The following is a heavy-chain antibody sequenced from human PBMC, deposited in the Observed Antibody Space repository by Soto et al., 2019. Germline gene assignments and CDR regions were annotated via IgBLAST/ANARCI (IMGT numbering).Heavy chain of an antibody. D-gene: IGHD3-16*02. V-gene: IGHV3-23*01. CDR3: AKGYIEYRAPVDR. Sequence: EVQLLESGGGLVQPGGSLRLACAASGFSFNFYAMVWVRQAPGKGLEWVSVISARGGSSYFSDSVKGGLNIPRDNSKNVLSLELNNLRAEDTATYFCAKGYIEYRAPVDRGGQGTLVLVSS. CDR2: ISARGGSS. CDR1: GFSFNFYA. J-gene: IGHJ5*02.